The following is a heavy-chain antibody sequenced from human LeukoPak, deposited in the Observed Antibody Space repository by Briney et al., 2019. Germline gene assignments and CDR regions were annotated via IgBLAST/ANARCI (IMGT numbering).Heavy chain of an antibody. J-gene: IGHJ5*02. CDR1: GGSISSYY. Sequence: SETLFFTCTGAGGSISSYYWSWIRQPPGKGLEWSGYIYYSGSTNYNPSHKSRVTISVDTSKNQFSLKLSSVTAADTAVYYCARAGGVWFDPWGQGTLVTVSS. D-gene: IGHD3-3*01. CDR3: ARAGGVWFDP. V-gene: IGHV4-59*01. CDR2: IYYSGST.